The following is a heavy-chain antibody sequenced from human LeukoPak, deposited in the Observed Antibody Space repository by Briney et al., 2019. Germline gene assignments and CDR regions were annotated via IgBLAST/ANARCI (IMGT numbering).Heavy chain of an antibody. CDR3: ARGPAVAEGFDY. Sequence: SQTLSLTCTVSGGSISSGGYYWSWIRQPPGKGLEWIGEINHSGSTNYNPSLKSRVTISVDTSKNQFSLKLSSVTAADTAVYYCARGPAVAEGFDYWGQGTLVTVSS. D-gene: IGHD6-19*01. J-gene: IGHJ4*02. CDR1: GGSISSGGYY. CDR2: INHSGST. V-gene: IGHV4-30-2*01.